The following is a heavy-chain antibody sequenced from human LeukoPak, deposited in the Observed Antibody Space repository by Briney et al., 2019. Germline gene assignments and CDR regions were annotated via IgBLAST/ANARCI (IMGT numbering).Heavy chain of an antibody. CDR3: AKRSGGTFGFFDS. V-gene: IGHV3-23*01. CDR1: GFTVSSNS. J-gene: IGHJ4*02. Sequence: GGSLRLSCAASGFTVSSNSMKWVRQAPGKGLEWVSAISYSGDTTHYADTVTGRFTIFRDNSKNTLFVQMNSLRAEDTAIYYCAKRSGGTFGFFDSWGRGTLVTVSS. D-gene: IGHD3-3*01. CDR2: ISYSGDTT.